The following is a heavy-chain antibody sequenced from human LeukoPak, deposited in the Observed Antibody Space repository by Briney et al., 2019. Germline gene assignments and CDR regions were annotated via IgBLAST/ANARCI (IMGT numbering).Heavy chain of an antibody. J-gene: IGHJ4*02. CDR1: GFTFSSYG. Sequence: PGGSLRLSCAASGFTFSSYGMHWVRQAPGKGLEWVAVISYDGSNKYYADSVKGRFTISRDNSKNTLYLQMNSLRAEDTAVYYCAKDALYVDTAMVPTYFDYWGQGTLVTVSS. V-gene: IGHV3-30*18. CDR2: ISYDGSNK. D-gene: IGHD5-18*01. CDR3: AKDALYVDTAMVPTYFDY.